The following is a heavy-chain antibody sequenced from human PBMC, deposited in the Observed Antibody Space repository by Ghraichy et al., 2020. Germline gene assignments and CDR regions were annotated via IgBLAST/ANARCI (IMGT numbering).Heavy chain of an antibody. CDR3: SRLLWTREGGRGIFAI. V-gene: IGHV4-39*01. CDR1: GGSISSSSYY. D-gene: IGHD3/OR15-3a*01. Sequence: SETLSLTCTVSGGSISSSSYYWGWIRQPPGKGLEWIGSIYYSGSTYYNPSLKSRVTMSVDTSKNQFSLNLSSVTAADTAVYYCSRLLWTREGGRGIFAICGQGTMVTVSS. J-gene: IGHJ3*02. CDR2: IYYSGST.